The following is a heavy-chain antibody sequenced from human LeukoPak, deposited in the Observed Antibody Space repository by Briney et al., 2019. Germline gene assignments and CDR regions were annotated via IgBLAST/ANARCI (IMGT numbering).Heavy chain of an antibody. Sequence: GGSLRLSCAASGFTFSSYAMHWVRQAPGKGLEWVAVISYDGSNKYYADSVKGRFTISRDNSKNTLYLQMNGLRAEDTAVYYCARDLGFPNLTVTTDDYWGQGTLVTVSS. J-gene: IGHJ4*02. CDR2: ISYDGSNK. CDR1: GFTFSSYA. CDR3: ARDLGFPNLTVTTDDY. V-gene: IGHV3-30-3*01. D-gene: IGHD4-17*01.